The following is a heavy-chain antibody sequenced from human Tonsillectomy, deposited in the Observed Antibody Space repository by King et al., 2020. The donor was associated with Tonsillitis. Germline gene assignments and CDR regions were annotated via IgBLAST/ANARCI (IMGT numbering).Heavy chain of an antibody. V-gene: IGHV3-30*18. J-gene: IGHJ3*02. CDR1: GFTFSSYG. D-gene: IGHD1-26*01. Sequence: VQLVQSGGGVVQPGRSLRLSCAASGFTFSSYGMHWVRQAPGKGLECVAVISYDGSNKYYADSVKGRFTISRDNSKNTLYLQMNSLRAEDTAVYYCAKGEQFDIWGQGTMVTVSS. CDR3: AKGEQFDI. CDR2: ISYDGSNK.